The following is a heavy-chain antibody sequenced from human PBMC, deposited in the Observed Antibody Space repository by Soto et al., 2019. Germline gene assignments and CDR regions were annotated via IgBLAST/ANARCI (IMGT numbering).Heavy chain of an antibody. Sequence: GGSLRLSCAASGFTFSSYSMNWVRQAPGKGLEWVSYISSSSSTIYYADSVKGRFTISRDNAKNSLYLQMNSLRAEDTAVYYCARSTGSPGYCSGGSCYSVFDYWGQGTLVTVSS. V-gene: IGHV3-48*01. CDR3: ARSTGSPGYCSGGSCYSVFDY. CDR2: ISSSSSTI. J-gene: IGHJ4*02. CDR1: GFTFSSYS. D-gene: IGHD2-15*01.